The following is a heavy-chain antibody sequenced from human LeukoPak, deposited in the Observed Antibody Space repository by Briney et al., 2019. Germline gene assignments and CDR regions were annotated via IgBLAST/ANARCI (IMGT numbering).Heavy chain of an antibody. CDR1: GFTFSSYW. J-gene: IGHJ6*03. CDR3: ARKGGATTYGYYYYYMDV. D-gene: IGHD1-26*01. V-gene: IGHV3-7*01. CDR2: IKQDGSEK. Sequence: GGSLRLSCAASGFTFSSYWMSWVRQAPGKGLEWVANIKQDGSEKYYVDSVKGRFTISRDNAKNSLYLQMNSLRAEDTAVYYCARKGGATTYGYYYYYMDVWGKGTTVTVSS.